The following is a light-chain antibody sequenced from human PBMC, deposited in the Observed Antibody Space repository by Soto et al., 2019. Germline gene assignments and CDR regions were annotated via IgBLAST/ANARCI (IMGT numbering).Light chain of an antibody. V-gene: IGLV2-14*03. J-gene: IGLJ2*01. CDR1: STDVGFYNY. CDR3: SSYTSPSTVV. CDR2: DVS. Sequence: QSVLTQPASVSGSPGQSITISCTGTSTDVGFYNYVSWYQHHPGKAPKLMIYDVSNRPSGVSDRFSGSKSGDTASLTISGLQAEDEADYYCSSYTSPSTVVFGGGTKVTVL.